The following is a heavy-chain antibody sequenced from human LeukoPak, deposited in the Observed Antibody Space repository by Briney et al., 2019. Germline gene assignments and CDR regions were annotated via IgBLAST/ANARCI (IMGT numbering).Heavy chain of an antibody. V-gene: IGHV1-58*01. CDR2: IVVGSGNT. CDR3: AAWGEVVTTLAPPDFQH. Sequence: SVKVSCKASGFTFTSSAVQWVRQARGQRLEWIGWIVVGSGNTNYAQKFQERVTITRDMSTSTAYMELSSLRSEDTAVYYCAAWGEVVTTLAPPDFQHWGQGTLVTVSS. CDR1: GFTFTSSA. D-gene: IGHD4-23*01. J-gene: IGHJ1*01.